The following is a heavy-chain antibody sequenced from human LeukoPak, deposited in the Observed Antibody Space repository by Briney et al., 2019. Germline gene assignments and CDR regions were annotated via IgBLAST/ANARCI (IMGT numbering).Heavy chain of an antibody. D-gene: IGHD1-1*01. J-gene: IGHJ6*03. CDR3: AGYNWSGEDDDMDD. CDR2: ISSSSGYI. Sequence: GGSLRLSCAASGGTFSSCSMKWVLQDPGGGLEGGSSISSSSGYIYYADSVKGRLTISVDNDKNSLYLQMNTLRAEDTAVYYWAGYNWSGEDDDMDDWGKGTTVTVSS. V-gene: IGHV3-21*01. CDR1: GGTFSSCS.